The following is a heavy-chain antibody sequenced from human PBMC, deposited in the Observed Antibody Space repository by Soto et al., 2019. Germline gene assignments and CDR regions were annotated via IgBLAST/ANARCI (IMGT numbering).Heavy chain of an antibody. D-gene: IGHD3-22*01. J-gene: IGHJ6*02. V-gene: IGHV1-18*01. CDR3: ARVGYYDSSGYYSIYGMDV. CDR2: ISAYNGNT. Sequence: QVQLVQSGAEVKKPGASVKVSCKASGYTFTSYGISWVRQAPGQGLEWMGWISAYNGNTNYAQKLQGRVTMTTDTSPTTAYLDRRSLRSDDTAVYYCARVGYYDSSGYYSIYGMDVWGQGTTVTVSS. CDR1: GYTFTSYG.